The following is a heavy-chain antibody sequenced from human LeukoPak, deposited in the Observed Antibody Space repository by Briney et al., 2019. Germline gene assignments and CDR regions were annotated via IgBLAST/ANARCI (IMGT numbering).Heavy chain of an antibody. J-gene: IGHJ4*02. V-gene: IGHV4-34*01. CDR2: INHSRST. CDR1: GGSFSGYY. CDR3: ARGSSIAAAGTDDY. D-gene: IGHD6-13*01. Sequence: SETLSLTCAVYGGSFSGYYWSWIRQPPGKGLEWIGEINHSRSTNYNPSLKSRVTISVDTSKNQFSLKLSSVTAADTAVYYCARGSSIAAAGTDDYWGQGTLVTVSS.